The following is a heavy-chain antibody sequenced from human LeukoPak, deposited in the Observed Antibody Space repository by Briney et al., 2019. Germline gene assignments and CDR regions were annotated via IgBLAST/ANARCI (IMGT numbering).Heavy chain of an antibody. Sequence: PSETLSLTCTVSGGSISSSSYYWGWIRQPPGKGLEWIGSIYYSGSTYHNPSLKSRVTISVDTSKNQFSLKLSSVTAADTAVYYCARRAYSSSSLDYWGQGTLVTVSS. J-gene: IGHJ4*02. CDR3: ARRAYSSSSLDY. D-gene: IGHD6-6*01. CDR1: GGSISSSSYY. V-gene: IGHV4-39*01. CDR2: IYYSGST.